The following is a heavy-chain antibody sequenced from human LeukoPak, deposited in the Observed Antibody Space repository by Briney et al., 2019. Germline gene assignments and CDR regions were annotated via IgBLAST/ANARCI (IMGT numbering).Heavy chain of an antibody. D-gene: IGHD4-17*01. V-gene: IGHV3-21*01. CDR3: ARDLRYGDYVGSLDWFDP. Sequence: PGGSLRLSCAASGFTFSSYSMNWVRQAPGKGLEWVSSISSSSSYIYYADSVKGRFTISRDNAKNSLYLQMNSLRAEDTAVYYCARDLRYGDYVGSLDWFDPWGQGTLVTVSS. CDR2: ISSSSSYI. CDR1: GFTFSSYS. J-gene: IGHJ5*02.